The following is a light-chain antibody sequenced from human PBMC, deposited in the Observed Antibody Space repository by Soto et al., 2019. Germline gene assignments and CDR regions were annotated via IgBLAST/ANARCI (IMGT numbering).Light chain of an antibody. Sequence: QSVLTQPASVSGSPGRSITISCTGTSSDVGSYNLVSWYQQHPGKAPKLMIYEGSKRPSGVSNRFSGSKSGNTASLTISGLQAEDEADYYCCSYAGSSTSFGTGTKVTVL. CDR1: SSDVGSYNL. V-gene: IGLV2-23*01. CDR2: EGS. CDR3: CSYAGSSTS. J-gene: IGLJ1*01.